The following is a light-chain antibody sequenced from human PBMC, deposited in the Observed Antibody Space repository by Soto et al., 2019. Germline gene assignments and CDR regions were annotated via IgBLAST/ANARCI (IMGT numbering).Light chain of an antibody. CDR2: AAS. J-gene: IGKJ2*01. Sequence: DIQMTQSPSSLSASVGDTVTITCRASQSISVHLNWYQQKPGKVPKLLIYAASNLQSGVPLRFSGSGSETDFSLTISSLQPEDFATYYCQQSYITPYTFGQGTKPEIK. CDR3: QQSYITPYT. V-gene: IGKV1-39*01. CDR1: QSISVH.